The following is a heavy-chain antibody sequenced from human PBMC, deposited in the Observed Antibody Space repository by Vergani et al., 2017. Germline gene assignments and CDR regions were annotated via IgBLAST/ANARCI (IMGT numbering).Heavy chain of an antibody. D-gene: IGHD6-19*01. CDR3: ARGVAGRKGYYYYVDG. CDR2: SYTSGST. CDR1: GGPISSYY. V-gene: IGHV4-4*07. Sequence: QVQLQESGPGLVKPSETLSLTCTVSGGPISSYYWSWIRPPAGRGLEWIGRSYTSGSTNYNPSLKSRVTMSVDTSKTQSSLQLGSATAADSAVYYCARGVAGRKGYYYYVDGGGKGTTVTVSS. J-gene: IGHJ6*03.